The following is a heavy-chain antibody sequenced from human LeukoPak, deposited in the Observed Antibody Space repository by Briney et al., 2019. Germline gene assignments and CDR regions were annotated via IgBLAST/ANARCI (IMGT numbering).Heavy chain of an antibody. J-gene: IGHJ4*02. D-gene: IGHD3-3*01. CDR3: AKSGSGYYI. Sequence: GGSLRLSCAASGFTFSSSAMSWVRQAPGKGLEWVSSITGSGRGDSTNYADSVKGRFTISRDNSKSTLYLQMNSLRAEDTAIYYCAKSGSGYYIWGQGTLVAVSS. CDR2: ITGSGRGDST. CDR1: GFTFSSSA. V-gene: IGHV3-23*01.